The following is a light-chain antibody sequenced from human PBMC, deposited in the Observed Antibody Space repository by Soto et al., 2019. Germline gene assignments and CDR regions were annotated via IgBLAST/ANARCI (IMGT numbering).Light chain of an antibody. V-gene: IGLV2-14*01. CDR1: SSDVGTYNY. J-gene: IGLJ2*01. CDR3: SSYASTSTLVV. CDR2: DVS. Sequence: QSALTQPASVSGSPGQSITISCTGTSSDVGTYNYVSWYQQHPGKAPKLIIYDVSTRPSGLSNRFSGSKSGNTASLTISGLQAEDEDDYFCSSYASTSTLVVFGGGTKLTVL.